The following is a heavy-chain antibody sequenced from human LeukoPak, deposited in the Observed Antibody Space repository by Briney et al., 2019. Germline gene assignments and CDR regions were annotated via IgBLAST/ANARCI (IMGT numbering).Heavy chain of an antibody. CDR2: TFKSGTT. CDR1: AASISSSS. J-gene: IGHJ4*02. CDR3: ASTSGTPTAYYFDS. V-gene: IGHV4-59*01. Sequence: SETLSLTCTVSAASISSSSWSWIRQPPGKGLEWIAYTFKSGTTNYNPSLKRRVTISVDTSKNQFSLQLSSVTAADTALYYCASTSGTPTAYYFDSWGQGTLVTVSS. D-gene: IGHD3-10*01.